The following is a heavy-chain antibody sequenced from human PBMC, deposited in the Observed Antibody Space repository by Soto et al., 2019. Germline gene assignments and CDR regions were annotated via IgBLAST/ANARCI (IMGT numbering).Heavy chain of an antibody. CDR2: IYHSGST. V-gene: IGHV4-4*02. CDR3: VRESAASGPNWFET. J-gene: IGHJ5*02. CDR1: GGSISSSNW. Sequence: SETLSLTCAVSGGSISSSNWWSWVRQPPGKGLEWIGEIYHSGSTNYNPSLKSRVTISVDKSKNQFSLKLNSVTAADTAIYYCVRESAASGPNWFETWGPGTLVTLL. D-gene: IGHD6-13*01.